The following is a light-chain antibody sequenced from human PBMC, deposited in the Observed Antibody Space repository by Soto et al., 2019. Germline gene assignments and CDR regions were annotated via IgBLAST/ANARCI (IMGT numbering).Light chain of an antibody. CDR2: TVS. Sequence: DIVMTQTPLSLPVTPGEPASISCRSSQSLLDSDDGNTYLDWYLQKPGQSPQLLIYTVSYRASGVPDRFSGTGSGTDFTLKISRVEAEDVGVYYCMQRIEFPLTFGGGPKVEIQ. V-gene: IGKV2-40*01. CDR1: QSLLDSDDGNTY. J-gene: IGKJ4*01. CDR3: MQRIEFPLT.